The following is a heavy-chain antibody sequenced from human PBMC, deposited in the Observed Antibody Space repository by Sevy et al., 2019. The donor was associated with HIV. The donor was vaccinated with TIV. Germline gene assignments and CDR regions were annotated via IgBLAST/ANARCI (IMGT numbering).Heavy chain of an antibody. CDR3: ARHGIAAAGNPSFYYGMDV. Sequence: ASVKVSCKASGYTFTSYAMNWVRQAPGQGLEWMGWINTNTGNPTYAQGFTGRFVFSLDTSVSTGYLQISSLKAEDTAVYYCARHGIAAAGNPSFYYGMDVWGQGTTVTVSS. CDR2: INTNTGNP. V-gene: IGHV7-4-1*02. CDR1: GYTFTSYA. J-gene: IGHJ6*02. D-gene: IGHD6-13*01.